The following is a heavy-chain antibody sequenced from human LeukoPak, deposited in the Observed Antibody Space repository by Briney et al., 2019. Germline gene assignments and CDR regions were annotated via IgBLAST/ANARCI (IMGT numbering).Heavy chain of an antibody. CDR2: ISGGGGST. J-gene: IGHJ6*02. D-gene: IGHD6-19*01. Sequence: GGSPRLSCVASGFTFSNCAMNWVRQAPEMGMEWVSTISGGGGSTYYTDSVKGRFIISRDNSKNTVYLQTNSLRAEDTAVYHCARRNSGWSLEPMDVWGQGTTVIVSS. CDR1: GFTFSNCA. V-gene: IGHV3-23*01. CDR3: ARRNSGWSLEPMDV.